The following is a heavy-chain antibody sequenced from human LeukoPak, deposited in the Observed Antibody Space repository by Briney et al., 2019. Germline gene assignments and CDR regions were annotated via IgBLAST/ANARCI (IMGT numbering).Heavy chain of an antibody. J-gene: IGHJ4*02. CDR3: ARHIVGEQNFDY. CDR2: IKDDGSAQ. V-gene: IGHV3-7*01. D-gene: IGHD3-16*02. Sequence: GGSLRLSCAASRFTFGAYWMSWFRQAPGKGPEWVASIKDDGSAQFYVDSLEGRFTISRDNAKNTLYLQMDTMRVEDTAVYYCARHIVGEQNFDYWSQGTLVTVSS. CDR1: RFTFGAYW.